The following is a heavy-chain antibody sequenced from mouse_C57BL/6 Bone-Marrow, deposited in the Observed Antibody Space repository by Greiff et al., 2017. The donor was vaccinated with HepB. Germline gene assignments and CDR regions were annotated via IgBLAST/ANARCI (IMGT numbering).Heavy chain of an antibody. D-gene: IGHD2-4*01. V-gene: IGHV1-82*01. CDR2: IYPGDGDT. CDR1: GYAFSSSW. J-gene: IGHJ3*01. CDR3: ARRFDYDPFAY. Sequence: QVQLQQSGPELVKPGASVKISCKASGYAFSSSWMNWVKQRPGKGLEWIGRIYPGDGDTNYNGKFKGKATLTADKSSSTAYVQLSSLTSEDSAVYFCARRFDYDPFAYWGQGTLVTVSA.